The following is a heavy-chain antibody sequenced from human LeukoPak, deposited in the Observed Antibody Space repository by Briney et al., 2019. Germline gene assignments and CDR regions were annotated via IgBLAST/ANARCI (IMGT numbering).Heavy chain of an antibody. J-gene: IGHJ6*02. CDR2: IYYSGST. V-gene: IGHV4-61*01. CDR3: ARLSIAARHYYYYGMDV. CDR1: GGSISSSSYY. D-gene: IGHD6-6*01. Sequence: SETLSLTCTVSGGSISSSSYYWSWIRQPPGKGLEWIGYIYYSGSTNYNPSLKSRVTISVDTSKNQFSLKLSSVTAADTAVYYCARLSIAARHYYYYGMDVWGQGTTVTVSS.